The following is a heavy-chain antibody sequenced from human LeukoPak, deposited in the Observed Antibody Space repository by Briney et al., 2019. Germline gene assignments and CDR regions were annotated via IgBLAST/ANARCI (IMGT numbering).Heavy chain of an antibody. CDR2: ILNTGST. V-gene: IGHV4-61*02. D-gene: IGHD5-18*01. CDR1: GDSIGRGSYY. CDR3: ARDICGYNYGCFDS. Sequence: SETLSLTCAVSGDSIGRGSYYWGWIRQPAGKAPEWIGRILNTGSTSYNPSLKSRVTISVDTSKNLFSLNLRSVTAADTAVYYCARDICGYNYGCFDSWGQGTLVTVSS. J-gene: IGHJ4*02.